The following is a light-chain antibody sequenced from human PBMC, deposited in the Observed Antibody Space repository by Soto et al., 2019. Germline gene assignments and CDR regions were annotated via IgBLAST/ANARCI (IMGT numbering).Light chain of an antibody. CDR1: QTGASNH. V-gene: IGKV3-20*01. Sequence: EIVLTQSPGTQSLSPGERATLSCRASQTGASNHLAWYQQKPGQAPRLLIYGAPRRAAGIPARFSGSGSGTDFTLTISRLEPEDFAVYYCQQDATSPLTFGQGTKLEIK. CDR3: QQDATSPLT. J-gene: IGKJ2*01. CDR2: GAP.